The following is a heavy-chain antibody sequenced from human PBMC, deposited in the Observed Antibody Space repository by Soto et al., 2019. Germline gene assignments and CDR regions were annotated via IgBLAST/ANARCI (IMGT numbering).Heavy chain of an antibody. V-gene: IGHV4-59*01. D-gene: IGHD6-19*01. CDR1: GGSISGSY. CDR3: ARSVAVPGAHIDY. CDR2: VYYTGST. J-gene: IGHJ4*02. Sequence: ETLSLTCSVSGGSISGSYWSWIRQSPGKGLEWLGYVYYTGSTNYSPSLRSRVSISVDTSKNEFSLRLSSVTAADTAVYFCARSVAVPGAHIDYWGQGTQVTVSS.